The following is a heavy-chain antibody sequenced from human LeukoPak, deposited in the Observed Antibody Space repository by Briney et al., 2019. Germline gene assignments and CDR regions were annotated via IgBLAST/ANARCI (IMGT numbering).Heavy chain of an antibody. CDR3: ARLRSGYGSGSFDY. CDR2: IYPADGDT. D-gene: IGHD3-10*01. J-gene: IGHJ4*02. V-gene: IGHV5-51*01. Sequence: GESLKISCKGSEFSFTSYWIAWVRQMPGRGLEYMAIIYPADGDTRYSPSFQGQITISADTSISTAYLQWSSLKASDTAIYFCARLRSGYGSGSFDYWGQGTLITVSS. CDR1: EFSFTSYW.